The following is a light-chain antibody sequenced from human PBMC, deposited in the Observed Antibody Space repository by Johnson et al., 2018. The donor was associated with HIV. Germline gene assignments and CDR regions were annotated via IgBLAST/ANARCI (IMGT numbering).Light chain of an antibody. V-gene: IGLV1-51*01. Sequence: QSVLTQAPSASGTPGQRVTISCSGSSSNIGSNTVNWYQQLPGTAPKLLIYENNKRPSGIPARFSGSKSGTSATLGITGLQTGDETDYYCGTWDSSLSAVFGTGTKVTVL. CDR3: GTWDSSLSAV. CDR2: ENN. CDR1: SSNIGSNT. J-gene: IGLJ1*01.